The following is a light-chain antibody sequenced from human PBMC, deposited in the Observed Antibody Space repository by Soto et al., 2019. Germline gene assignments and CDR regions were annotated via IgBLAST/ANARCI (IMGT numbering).Light chain of an antibody. CDR3: SSYAASNKLGV. J-gene: IGLJ2*01. Sequence: QSALTQPPSASGSPGQSVTISCIGTSSDVGGYNYVSWYQQHPGKAPKLMIYEVSNRPSGVPDRFSGSKSGNTASLTVSGLQDEEEADYYCSSYAASNKLGVFGGGTKLTVL. CDR1: SSDVGGYNY. V-gene: IGLV2-8*01. CDR2: EVS.